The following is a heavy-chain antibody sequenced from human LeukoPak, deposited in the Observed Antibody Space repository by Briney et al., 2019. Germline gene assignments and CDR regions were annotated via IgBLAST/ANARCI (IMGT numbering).Heavy chain of an antibody. CDR3: ANKHPPLAGLRGPLDY. J-gene: IGHJ4*02. CDR2: ISYDGIYK. CDR1: GFTFSNYW. D-gene: IGHD6-19*01. Sequence: GGSLRLSCGASGFTFSNYWMNWVRQAPGRGLEWVAIISYDGIYKYYADSVKGRFTISRDNSKNTLYLQMNSLRAEDTAIYFCANKHPPLAGLRGPLDYWGQGTLVTVSS. V-gene: IGHV3-30-3*01.